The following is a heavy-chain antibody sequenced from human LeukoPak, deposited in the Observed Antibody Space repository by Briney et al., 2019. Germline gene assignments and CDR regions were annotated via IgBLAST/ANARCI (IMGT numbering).Heavy chain of an antibody. CDR2: ISSSSSYI. V-gene: IGHV3-21*01. J-gene: IGHJ4*02. D-gene: IGHD2-15*01. CDR1: GFTFSSYS. Sequence: GGSLRLSCAASGFTFSSYSMNWVRQAPGKGLEWVSSISSSSSYIYYADSVKGRFTISRDNAKNSLYLQMNSLRAEDTAVYYCARGIGYCSGGSCYSLALDYWGQGTLVTVSS. CDR3: ARGIGYCSGGSCYSLALDY.